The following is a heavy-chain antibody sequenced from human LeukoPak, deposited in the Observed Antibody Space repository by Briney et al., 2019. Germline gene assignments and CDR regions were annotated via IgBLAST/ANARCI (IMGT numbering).Heavy chain of an antibody. CDR2: ITWNSGAT. V-gene: IGHV3-9*01. D-gene: IGHD5-18*01. CDR1: GFTFDDYA. Sequence: GRSLRLSCSASGFTFDDYAMHWVRQTPGKGLEWVSGITWNSGATVYADSVKGRFTISRDNAKNSLSLQMNSLRLEDTALYFCARDPGYRFYYYMDVWGKGTTVTVSS. CDR3: ARDPGYRFYYYMDV. J-gene: IGHJ6*03.